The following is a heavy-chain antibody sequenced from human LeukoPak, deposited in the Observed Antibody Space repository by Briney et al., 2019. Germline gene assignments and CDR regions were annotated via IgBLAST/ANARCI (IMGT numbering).Heavy chain of an antibody. CDR3: ARSSSSSVPLDY. D-gene: IGHD6-6*01. Sequence: ASVKVSCKASGYAFTSYGISWVRQAPGQGLEWMGWISAYNGNTDYAQNFQGRVTMTTDTSTTTAYMELRSLRSDDTAVYYCARSSSSSVPLDYWGQGTLVTVSS. CDR1: GYAFTSYG. CDR2: ISAYNGNT. J-gene: IGHJ4*02. V-gene: IGHV1-18*01.